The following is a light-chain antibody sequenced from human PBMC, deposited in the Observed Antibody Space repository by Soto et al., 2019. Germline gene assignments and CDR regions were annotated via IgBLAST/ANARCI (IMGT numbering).Light chain of an antibody. V-gene: IGLV4-60*03. J-gene: IGLJ2*01. CDR2: LERSGTY. CDR3: ETWDASGVV. Sequence: QNVVTQSSSASASLGSSVKLTCTLSSGPSRYSIAWHQQQPGKAPRFLMKLERSGTYTMGSGVPDRFSGSSSGADPYLTISNLQSEDEADYYCETWDASGVVFGGGTKVTVL. CDR1: SGPSRYS.